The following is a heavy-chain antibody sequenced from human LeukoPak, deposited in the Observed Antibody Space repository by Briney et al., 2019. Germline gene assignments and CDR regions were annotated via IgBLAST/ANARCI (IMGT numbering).Heavy chain of an antibody. CDR1: EHNFSGYY. CDR3: ARVRYRLAETYIDY. J-gene: IGHJ4*02. Sequence: ASVKVSCKTSEHNFSGYYMQWLRQAPGQGLEWMGWINPNSGDTNYAQKFQGRVTMTRDTSISTAYMELSRLRSDDTAVYYCARVRYRLAETYIDYWGQGTMVTVSS. D-gene: IGHD3-16*01. V-gene: IGHV1-2*02. CDR2: INPNSGDT.